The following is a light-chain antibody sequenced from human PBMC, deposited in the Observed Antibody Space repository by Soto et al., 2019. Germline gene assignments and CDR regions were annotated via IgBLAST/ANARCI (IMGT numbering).Light chain of an antibody. Sequence: DIQMTQSPSSVSASVGDRVTITCRASQGISNWLAWYQQKPGKAPKLLIYAASSLQSGVPSRFSGSGSGTHFTLTISSLQPEDFATYSGPQGNSFPFTVGEGTLLEIK. V-gene: IGKV1-12*01. J-gene: IGKJ5*01. CDR1: QGISNW. CDR2: AAS. CDR3: PQGNSFPFT.